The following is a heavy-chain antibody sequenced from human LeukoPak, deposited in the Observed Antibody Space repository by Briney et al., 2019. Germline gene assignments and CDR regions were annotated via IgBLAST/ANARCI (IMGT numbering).Heavy chain of an antibody. CDR3: VKDRGWLQPFDY. V-gene: IGHV3-64D*06. D-gene: IGHD5-24*01. CDR2: ISSTGGST. CDR1: GFTFSNYA. Sequence: GGSLGLSCSAPGFTFSNYAMHWVRQAPGKGLEYVSAISSTGGSTYYADSVKGRFTISRDNSKNTLYLQMSSLRAEDTAVYYCVKDRGWLQPFDYWGQGTLVTVSS. J-gene: IGHJ4*02.